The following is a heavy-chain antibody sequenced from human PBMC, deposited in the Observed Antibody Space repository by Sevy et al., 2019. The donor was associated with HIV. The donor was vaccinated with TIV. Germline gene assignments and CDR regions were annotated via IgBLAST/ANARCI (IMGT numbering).Heavy chain of an antibody. V-gene: IGHV3-49*03. D-gene: IGHD4-17*01. CDR3: TRQQSHDYGVYSDY. J-gene: IGHJ4*02. Sequence: GGSLRLSCTASGFTFGDYAMSWFRQAPGKGLEWVGFIRSKAYGGTTEYAASVKGRFTISRDDSKSIAYLQMNSLKTEDTAVYYCTRQQSHDYGVYSDYWGQGTLVTVSS. CDR1: GFTFGDYA. CDR2: IRSKAYGGTT.